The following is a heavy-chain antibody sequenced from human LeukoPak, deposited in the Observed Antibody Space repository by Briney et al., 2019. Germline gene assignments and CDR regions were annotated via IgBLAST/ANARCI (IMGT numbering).Heavy chain of an antibody. Sequence: GGSLRLSCAASGFTFSSYWMHWVRQAPGKGLVWVSRINTDGSSTSYADSVKGRFTISRDNAKNTLYLQMNSLRAEDTAVYYCARSPPGLTGAFDIWGQGTMVTVSS. V-gene: IGHV3-74*01. D-gene: IGHD3-9*01. CDR2: INTDGSST. J-gene: IGHJ3*02. CDR3: ARSPPGLTGAFDI. CDR1: GFTFSSYW.